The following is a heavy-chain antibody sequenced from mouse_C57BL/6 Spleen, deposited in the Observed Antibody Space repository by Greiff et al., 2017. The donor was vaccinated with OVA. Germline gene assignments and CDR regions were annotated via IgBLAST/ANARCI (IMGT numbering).Heavy chain of an antibody. V-gene: IGHV1-64*01. D-gene: IGHD1-1*01. Sequence: QVQLQQPGAELVKPGASVKLSCKASGYTFTSYWMHWVKQRPGQGLEWIGMIHPNSGSTNYNEKFKSKATLTVDKSSSTAYMQLSSLTSEDSAVYYCARQGYYGSFHFDVWGTGTTVTVSS. CDR2: IHPNSGST. CDR3: ARQGYYGSFHFDV. J-gene: IGHJ1*03. CDR1: GYTFTSYW.